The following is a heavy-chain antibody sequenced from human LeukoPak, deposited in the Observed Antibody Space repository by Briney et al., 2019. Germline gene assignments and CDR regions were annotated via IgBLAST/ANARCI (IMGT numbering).Heavy chain of an antibody. D-gene: IGHD3-16*01. J-gene: IGHJ6*02. CDR3: TKRGDFYYYGMDV. Sequence: PGGSLRLSCAASEFTFNTYAMSWVRQAPGKGLEWVSAIRVSGSSAYYADSVKGRFTISRDISKNTLYLQMNSLRAEDTAVYYCTKRGDFYYYGMDVWGQGTTVTVSS. V-gene: IGHV3-23*01. CDR1: EFTFNTYA. CDR2: IRVSGSSA.